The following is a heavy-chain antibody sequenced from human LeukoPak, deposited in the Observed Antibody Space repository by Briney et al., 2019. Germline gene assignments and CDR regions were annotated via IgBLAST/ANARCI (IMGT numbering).Heavy chain of an antibody. Sequence: GGSLRLSCAASGFTFSSYAMSWVRQAPGKGLEWVSTVSGGGGTTYYADSVKGRFTISRGNSKNTLFLQMNSLRAEDTAIYYCAKDMGYCSSATCYGLDYWGQGTLVTVSS. CDR1: GFTFSSYA. V-gene: IGHV3-23*01. CDR2: VSGGGGTT. J-gene: IGHJ4*02. D-gene: IGHD2-2*01. CDR3: AKDMGYCSSATCYGLDY.